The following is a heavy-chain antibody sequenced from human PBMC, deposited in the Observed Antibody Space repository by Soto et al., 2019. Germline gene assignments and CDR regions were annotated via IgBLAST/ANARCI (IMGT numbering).Heavy chain of an antibody. V-gene: IGHV3-23*01. CDR1: GFTFGSYA. D-gene: IGHD3-9*01. Sequence: GWSLRLSCAASGFTFGSYAMSLVRQAPGKGLEWVSAISGSGGSTYYADSVKGRFTISRDNSKNTLYLQMNSLRAEDTAVYYCAKERRYFDWSRDYWGEGTLVTVS. CDR3: AKERRYFDWSRDY. CDR2: ISGSGGST. J-gene: IGHJ4*02.